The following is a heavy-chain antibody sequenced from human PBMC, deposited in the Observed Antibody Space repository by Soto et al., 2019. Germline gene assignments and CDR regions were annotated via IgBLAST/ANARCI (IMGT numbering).Heavy chain of an antibody. CDR3: ASEVSSSSRFDY. CDR1: GGTFSSYT. CDR2: IIPILGIA. D-gene: IGHD6-13*01. Sequence: QVQLVQSGAEVKKPGASVKVSCKASGGTFSSYTISWVRQAPGQGLEWMGRIIPILGIANYAQKFQGRVTITADKSTSTAYMELSSLRSEDTAVYYCASEVSSSSRFDYWGQGTLVTVSS. V-gene: IGHV1-69*02. J-gene: IGHJ4*02.